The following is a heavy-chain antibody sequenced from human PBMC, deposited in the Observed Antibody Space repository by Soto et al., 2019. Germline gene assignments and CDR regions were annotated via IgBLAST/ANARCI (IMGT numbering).Heavy chain of an antibody. CDR2: ISGSGGST. CDR1: GFTFSSYA. J-gene: IGHJ5*02. V-gene: IGHV3-23*01. D-gene: IGHD2-15*01. CDR3: AKGNGIVVVVDGWFDP. Sequence: GGSLSLSCAASGFTFSSYAMSWVRQAPGKGLEWVSAISGSGGSTYYADSVKGRFTISRDNSKNTLYLQMNSLRAEDTAVYYCAKGNGIVVVVDGWFDPWGKETLVTVSS.